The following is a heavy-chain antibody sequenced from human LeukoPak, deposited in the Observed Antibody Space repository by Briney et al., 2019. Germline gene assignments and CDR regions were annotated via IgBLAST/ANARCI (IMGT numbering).Heavy chain of an antibody. V-gene: IGHV7-4-1*02. J-gene: IGHJ1*01. CDR1: GYTFTSYG. CDR2: INTNNGNP. D-gene: IGHD6-13*01. Sequence: ASVKVSCKASGYTFTSYGISWVRQAPGQGLEWMGWINTNNGNPTYARGFTGRFVISLDTSVSTTYLQISSLKAEDTAVYYCARVGYSSSGWFFEHLQHWGQGTLVAVSS. CDR3: ARVGYSSSGWFFEHLQH.